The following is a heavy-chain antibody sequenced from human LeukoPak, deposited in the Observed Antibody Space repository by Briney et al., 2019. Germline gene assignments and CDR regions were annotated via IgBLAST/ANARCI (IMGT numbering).Heavy chain of an antibody. D-gene: IGHD6-19*01. V-gene: IGHV1-3*01. CDR1: GHTFTSYA. CDR3: ARDQALGSGWYVFGS. CDR2: INAGNGNT. Sequence: ASVKVSCKASGHTFTSYAMHWVRQAPGQRLEWMGWINAGNGNTKYSQKFQGRVTITRDTSASTAYMELSSLRSEDTAVYYCARDQALGSGWYVFGSWGQGTLVTVSS. J-gene: IGHJ5*02.